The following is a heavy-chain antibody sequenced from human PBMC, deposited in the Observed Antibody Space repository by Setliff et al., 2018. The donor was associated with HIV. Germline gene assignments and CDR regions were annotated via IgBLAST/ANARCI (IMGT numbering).Heavy chain of an antibody. Sequence: PGGSLRLSCAASGFTFSSYGMHWVRQAPGKGLEWVAFIRYDGSNKDYADSVKGRFTISRDNSKNTLYLQMNSLRAEDTAVYYCAKKTAAYTSGSWLHYWGQGTLVTVSS. CDR2: IRYDGSNK. CDR1: GFTFSSYG. J-gene: IGHJ4*02. CDR3: AKKTAAYTSGSWLHY. D-gene: IGHD3-10*01. V-gene: IGHV3-30*02.